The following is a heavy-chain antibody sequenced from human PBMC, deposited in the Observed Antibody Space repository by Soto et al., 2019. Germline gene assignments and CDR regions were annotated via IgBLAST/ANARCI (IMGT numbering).Heavy chain of an antibody. CDR1: GFTFDDYT. V-gene: IGHV3-43*01. D-gene: IGHD6-13*01. J-gene: IGHJ6*02. Sequence: GGSLRLSCAASGFTFDDYTMHWVRQAPGKGLKWVSLISWDGGSTYYADSVKGRFTISRDNSKNSLYLQMNSLRTEDTALYYCAKAKYSSSWYSGYYYGMDVWGQGTTVTVSS. CDR2: ISWDGGST. CDR3: AKAKYSSSWYSGYYYGMDV.